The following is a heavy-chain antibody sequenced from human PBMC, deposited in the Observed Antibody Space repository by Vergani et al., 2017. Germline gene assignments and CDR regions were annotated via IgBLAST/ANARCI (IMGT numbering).Heavy chain of an antibody. CDR2: INHSGST. Sequence: QVQLQQWGAGLLKPSETLSLTCAVYGGSFSGYYWSWIRQPPGKGLEWIGEINHSGSTNYNPSLKSRVTISVDTSKNQFSLKLSSVTAADTAVYYCARVADFVYFQHWGQGTLVTVSS. V-gene: IGHV4-34*01. CDR1: GGSFSGYY. D-gene: IGHD2/OR15-2a*01. J-gene: IGHJ1*01. CDR3: ARVADFVYFQH.